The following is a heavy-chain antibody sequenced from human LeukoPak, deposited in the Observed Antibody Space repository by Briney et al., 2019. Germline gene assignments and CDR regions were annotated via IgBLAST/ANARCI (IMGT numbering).Heavy chain of an antibody. V-gene: IGHV4-59*01. CDR3: ARGSEFLEWLPPLDY. Sequence: SSETLSLTCTVSGGSISSYYWSWIRQPPGKGLEWIGYIYYSGSTNYNPFLKSRVTISVDTSKNQFSLKLSSVTAADTAVYYCARGSEFLEWLPPLDYWGQGILVTVSS. J-gene: IGHJ4*02. D-gene: IGHD3-3*01. CDR2: IYYSGST. CDR1: GGSISSYY.